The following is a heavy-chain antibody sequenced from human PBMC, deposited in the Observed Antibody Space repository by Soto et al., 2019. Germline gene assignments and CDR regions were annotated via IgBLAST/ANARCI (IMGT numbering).Heavy chain of an antibody. D-gene: IGHD7-27*01. CDR3: TSQLGNWYFDL. CDR1: GFTFSGSA. V-gene: IGHV3-73*01. J-gene: IGHJ2*01. CDR2: IRSKANSYAT. Sequence: GGSLRLSCAASGFTFSGSAMHWVRQASGKGLEWVGRIRSKANSYATAYAASVKGRFTISRDDSKNTAYLQMNSLKTEDTAVYYCTSQLGNWYFDLWGRGTLVTVSS.